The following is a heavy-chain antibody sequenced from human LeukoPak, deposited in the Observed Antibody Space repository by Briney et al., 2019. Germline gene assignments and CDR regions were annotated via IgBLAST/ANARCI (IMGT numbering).Heavy chain of an antibody. CDR1: GFTFSSYA. V-gene: IGHV3-23*01. J-gene: IGHJ4*02. CDR2: ISGSGGST. CDR3: AKALSITIFGVVIDPEFDY. D-gene: IGHD3-3*01. Sequence: GGSLRLSCAASGFTFSSYAMSWVRQAPGKGLEWVSAISGSGGSTYYADSVKGRFTISRYNSKNTLYLQMNSLRAEDTAVYYCAKALSITIFGVVIDPEFDYWGQGTLVTVSS.